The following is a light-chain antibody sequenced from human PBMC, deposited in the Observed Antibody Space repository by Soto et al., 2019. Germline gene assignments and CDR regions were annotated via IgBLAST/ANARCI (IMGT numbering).Light chain of an antibody. V-gene: IGLV2-8*01. CDR1: SSDVGGYNY. CDR3: SSYAGSNNVV. J-gene: IGLJ2*01. CDR2: EVS. Sequence: QSALTQPPSASGSPGQSVTISCTGTSSDVGGYNYVSWYQQHPGKAPKLMIYEVSKRPSGVPDRFSGSKSGNTASLTVSGVQPEDEADYYCSSYAGSNNVVFGGGTKLTVL.